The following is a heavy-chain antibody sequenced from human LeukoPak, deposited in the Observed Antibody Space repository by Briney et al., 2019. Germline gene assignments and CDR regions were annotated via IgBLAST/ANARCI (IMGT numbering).Heavy chain of an antibody. CDR2: IWYDGSQE. D-gene: IGHD1-7*01. V-gene: IGHV3-33*01. CDR1: GFTYSNHG. CDR3: ARDSGELRNSFDI. J-gene: IGHJ3*02. Sequence: GRSLRLSCVASGFTYSNHGMRWARQAPGRGLEWVAVIWYDGSQEYYADSVKGRFTISRDNSKNTLDLQMNSLRAEDTAVYYCARDSGELRNSFDIWGHGTMVTVS.